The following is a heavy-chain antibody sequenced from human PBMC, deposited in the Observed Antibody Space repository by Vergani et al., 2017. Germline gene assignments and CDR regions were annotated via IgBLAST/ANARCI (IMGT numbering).Heavy chain of an antibody. CDR3: ARAGDIVVVVAPFDY. D-gene: IGHD2-15*01. Sequence: EVQLVESGGGLVQPGGSLRLSCAASGFTFRSYAMSWVRQAPGKGLEWVSAISGSGGSTYYADSVKGRFTISRDNSKNTLYLQMNSLRAEDTAVYYCARAGDIVVVVAPFDYWGQGTLVTVSS. CDR1: GFTFRSYA. V-gene: IGHV3-23*04. J-gene: IGHJ4*02. CDR2: ISGSGGST.